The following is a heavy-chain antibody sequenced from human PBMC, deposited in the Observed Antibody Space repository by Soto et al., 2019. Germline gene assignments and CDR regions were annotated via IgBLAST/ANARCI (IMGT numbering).Heavy chain of an antibody. V-gene: IGHV3-33*01. J-gene: IGHJ4*02. D-gene: IGHD3-22*01. CDR2: IWYDGSNK. CDR3: ASDNYYDSTLDY. Sequence: QVQLVESGGGVVQPGRSLRLSCTASGFTFSGYGMHWVRQAPGKGLEWVAVIWYDGSNKYYADSVKGRFTISRDNSKNTLYLQMNSLRAEDTAVYYCASDNYYDSTLDYWGQGTLVTVSS. CDR1: GFTFSGYG.